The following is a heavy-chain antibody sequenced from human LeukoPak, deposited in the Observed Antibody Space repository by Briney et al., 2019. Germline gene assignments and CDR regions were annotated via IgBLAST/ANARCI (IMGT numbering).Heavy chain of an antibody. V-gene: IGHV4-31*03. D-gene: IGHD5-12*01. CDR3: ARVRSGYDRPNWFHP. CDR1: GGSVSSATYY. Sequence: SQTLSLTCTVSGGSVSSATYYWNWIRPHPGKGLEWIGYIYYSGTTHYNPSLKSRVTMSLDMSKNQFSLNLSSFTAADTAVYYCARVRSGYDRPNWFHPGGQGIPVTVSS. J-gene: IGHJ5*02. CDR2: IYYSGTT.